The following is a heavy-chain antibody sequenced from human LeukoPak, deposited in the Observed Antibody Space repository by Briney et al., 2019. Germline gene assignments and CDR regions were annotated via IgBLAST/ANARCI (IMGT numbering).Heavy chain of an antibody. J-gene: IGHJ6*03. V-gene: IGHV3-23*01. Sequence: GGSLRLSCAASGFTFRSYGMSWVRQAPGKGLEWVSDISGSGGGTYYADSVKGRFTISRDNSRNTLYLQMNSLRAEDTAVYYCAKDRGYNYQYYYYMDVWAKGTTVTISS. CDR3: AKDRGYNYQYYYYMDV. CDR1: GFTFRSYG. D-gene: IGHD5-18*01. CDR2: ISGSGGGT.